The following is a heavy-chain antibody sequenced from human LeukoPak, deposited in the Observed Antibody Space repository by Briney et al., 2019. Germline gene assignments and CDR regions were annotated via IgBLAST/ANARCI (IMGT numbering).Heavy chain of an antibody. Sequence: GGSLRLSCAASRFTFSSYWMSWVRQAPGKVLEWVANIKQDGSEKYYVDSVKGRFTISRDNAKNSLYLQMNSLRAEDTAVYYCTRDPSEASHPYYFDYWGQGTLVTVSS. D-gene: IGHD6-25*01. CDR2: IKQDGSEK. CDR1: RFTFSSYW. V-gene: IGHV3-7*01. CDR3: TRDPSEASHPYYFDY. J-gene: IGHJ4*02.